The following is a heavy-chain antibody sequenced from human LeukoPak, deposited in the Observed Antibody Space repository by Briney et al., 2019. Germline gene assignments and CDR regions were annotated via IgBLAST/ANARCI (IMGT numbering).Heavy chain of an antibody. CDR2: IYYSGST. V-gene: IGHV4-39*01. CDR1: GGSISSSTYY. CDR3: ARGLPAVILYYFDY. J-gene: IGHJ4*02. D-gene: IGHD2-2*01. Sequence: SETLPLTCAVSGGSISSSTYYWGWIRQPPGKGLVWIGSIYYSGSTYYNPSLKSRVAISVDTSKSQFSLKLSSVTAADTAVYYCARGLPAVILYYFDYWGQGTLVTVSS.